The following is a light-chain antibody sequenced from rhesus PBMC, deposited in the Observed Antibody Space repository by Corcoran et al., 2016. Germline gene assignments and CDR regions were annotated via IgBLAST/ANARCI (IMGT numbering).Light chain of an antibody. V-gene: IGKV2-91*01. CDR3: MQGTQLPLT. Sequence: DIVMTQTPLSLPVTPGEPASIYCRSSQSLLQSNGYTYLNWYLQKPGQSPPLRMYFASYRDSGGPDRFSGIGSGTDFTLEISRVEAEDIGVYYCMQGTQLPLTFGGGTKVEIK. CDR2: FAS. CDR1: QSLLQSNGYTY. J-gene: IGKJ4*01.